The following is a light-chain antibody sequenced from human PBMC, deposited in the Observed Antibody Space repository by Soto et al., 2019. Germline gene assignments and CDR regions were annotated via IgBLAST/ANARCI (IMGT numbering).Light chain of an antibody. CDR2: ASS. J-gene: IGKJ4*01. Sequence: DIQMTQSPSSLSASVGDRVTITSRASQSISSHLNWYQQKPGKAPKLLIYASSNLQSGVPSRFSGSGSGTDFTLTISSLQPEDFATYYCQQSYSNIQDLTFGGGTKVEI. CDR3: QQSYSNIQDLT. V-gene: IGKV1-39*01. CDR1: QSISSH.